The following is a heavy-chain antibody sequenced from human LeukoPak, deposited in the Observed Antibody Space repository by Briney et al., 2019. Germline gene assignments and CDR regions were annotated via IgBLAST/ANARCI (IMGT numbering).Heavy chain of an antibody. CDR2: IYSGGST. CDR3: ARESDRADGYNPGHFDY. Sequence: GGSLRLSCAASGFTVSSNYMSWVRQAPGKGLEWVSVIYSGGSTYYADSVKGRFTISRHNSKNTLYLQMNSLRAEDTAVYYCARESDRADGYNPGHFDYWGQGTLVTVSS. J-gene: IGHJ4*02. CDR1: GFTVSSNY. D-gene: IGHD5-24*01. V-gene: IGHV3-53*04.